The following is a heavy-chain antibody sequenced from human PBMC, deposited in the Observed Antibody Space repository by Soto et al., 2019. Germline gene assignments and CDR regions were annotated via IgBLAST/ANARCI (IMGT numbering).Heavy chain of an antibody. V-gene: IGHV5-51*01. Sequence: PGESLKISCKGSGYSFTSYWIGWVRQMPGKGLEWMGIIYPGDSDTRYSPSFQGQVTISADKSISTAYLQWSSLKASDTAMYYCATSLAPRDSPFEQLLPRLTGGFDPWGQGTLVTVSP. J-gene: IGHJ5*02. CDR2: IYPGDSDT. D-gene: IGHD6-13*01. CDR3: ATSLAPRDSPFEQLLPRLTGGFDP. CDR1: GYSFTSYW.